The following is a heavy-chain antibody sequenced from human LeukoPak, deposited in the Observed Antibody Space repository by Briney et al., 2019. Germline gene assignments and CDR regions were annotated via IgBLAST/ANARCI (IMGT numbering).Heavy chain of an antibody. V-gene: IGHV3-23*01. CDR2: ISASGDST. D-gene: IGHD1-1*01. CDR1: GFTFSSYA. CDR3: ARTTWSVRSGDY. J-gene: IGHJ4*02. Sequence: PGGSLRLSCAASGFTFSSYAMSWVRQAPGKGLEWVSGISASGDSTYYTDSVKGRFTISRDNSKNTLYLQMNSLRAEDTAQYYCARTTWSVRSGDYWGLGTLVTVSS.